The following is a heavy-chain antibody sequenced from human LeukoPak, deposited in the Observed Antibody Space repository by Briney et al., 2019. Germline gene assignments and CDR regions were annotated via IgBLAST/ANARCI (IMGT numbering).Heavy chain of an antibody. CDR2: IRYDGSNK. D-gene: IGHD4-17*01. V-gene: IGHV3-30*02. Sequence: GSLGPSCAASGFTFSSYGMHWVRQAPGKGLEWVAFIRYDGSNKYYADSVKGRFTISRDNSKNTLYLQMNSLRAEDTAVYYCAKATTMTTVTYYFDYWGQGTLVTVSS. CDR3: AKATTMTTVTYYFDY. CDR1: GFTFSSYG. J-gene: IGHJ4*02.